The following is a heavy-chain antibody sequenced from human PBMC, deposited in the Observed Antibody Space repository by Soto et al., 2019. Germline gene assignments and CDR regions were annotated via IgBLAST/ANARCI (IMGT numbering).Heavy chain of an antibody. CDR1: GYTFINYF. CDR2: VHPSRGTA. V-gene: IGHV1-46*01. J-gene: IGHJ3*01. D-gene: IGHD1-7*01. CDR3: ARPLIGNTVDL. Sequence: QAQLLQSGAEMKKPGASVKVSCKASGYTFINYFIHWVRQAPGQGLEWIGIVHPSRGTADYAKKFKGRVTLTTDMSTRTVYMDLSNLRSEDTAVYYCARPLIGNTVDLWGQGTTVIVSS.